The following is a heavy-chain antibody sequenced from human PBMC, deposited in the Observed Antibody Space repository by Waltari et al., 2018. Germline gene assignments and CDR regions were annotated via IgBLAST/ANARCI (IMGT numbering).Heavy chain of an antibody. CDR2: MSYSGAT. CDR3: ATYIGASVGTAAFDV. Sequence: QLQLQASGPGLVKPSETLSLTCSVSGVSLTSTRHYWGWIRQPPGQGLEWIGTMSYSGATYSSPSLKSRVTISRDTSKNQLSLKLGSVTAADTAVYYCATYIGASVGTAAFDVWGQGTMVTVSS. J-gene: IGHJ3*01. V-gene: IGHV4-39*01. CDR1: GVSLTSTRHY. D-gene: IGHD5-12*01.